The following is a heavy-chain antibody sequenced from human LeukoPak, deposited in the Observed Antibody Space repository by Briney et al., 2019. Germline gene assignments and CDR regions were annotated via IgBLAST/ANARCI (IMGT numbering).Heavy chain of an antibody. J-gene: IGHJ5*02. CDR1: GVSFSGYY. Sequence: SETLSLTCAVYGVSFSGYYWSWIRQPPRKGLEWIGEINHSGSTNYNPSLKSRVTISVDTSKNQFSLKLSCVTAADTAVYYCARRGGKHYCSSTSCYRQTFDPWGQGTLVTVSS. CDR2: INHSGST. CDR3: ARRGGKHYCSSTSCYRQTFDP. D-gene: IGHD2-2*01. V-gene: IGHV4-34*01.